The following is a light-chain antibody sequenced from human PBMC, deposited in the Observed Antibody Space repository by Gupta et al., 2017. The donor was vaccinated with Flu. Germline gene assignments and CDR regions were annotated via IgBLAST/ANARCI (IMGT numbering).Light chain of an antibody. V-gene: IGKV1-33*01. Sequence: PSSLSASVGDRVTITCQASQDISNYLNWYQQKPGKAPKLLIYDASKLETGVPSRFSGSGSGTDFTFTISSLQPEDIATYYCQQYDNLPHTFGQGTRLEIK. CDR3: QQYDNLPHT. CDR1: QDISNY. CDR2: DAS. J-gene: IGKJ5*01.